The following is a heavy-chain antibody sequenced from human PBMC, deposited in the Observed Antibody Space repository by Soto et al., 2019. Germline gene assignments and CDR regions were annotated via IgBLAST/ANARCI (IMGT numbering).Heavy chain of an antibody. CDR2: IYSGGTT. CDR1: GLIVSSNF. D-gene: IGHD3-22*01. V-gene: IGHV3-66*01. Sequence: EVQLVESGGGLVQPGGSLRLSCAASGLIVSSNFMSWVRQAPGKGLEWVSIIYSGGTTYYADSVKGRFTISRDNSKNTLYLQMNSLRAEDTAVYYCAREEPYYYDSSGYYFDHWGQGTLVTVSS. CDR3: AREEPYYYDSSGYYFDH. J-gene: IGHJ4*02.